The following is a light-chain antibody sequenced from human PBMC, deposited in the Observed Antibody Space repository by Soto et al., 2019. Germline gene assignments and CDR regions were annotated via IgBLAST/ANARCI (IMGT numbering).Light chain of an antibody. CDR3: EPYGYPLWA. CDR2: SAS. J-gene: IGKJ1*01. CDR1: QSVSSSY. Sequence: QWSATGSLWLGEGPKRSGKASQSVSSSYLAWYQQKPGQAPRLLIYSASCRATGMPERFSGSGSGTDCTPTIRISEPEDLAVFYCEPYGYPLWALGQGTKVDIK. V-gene: IGKV3-20*01.